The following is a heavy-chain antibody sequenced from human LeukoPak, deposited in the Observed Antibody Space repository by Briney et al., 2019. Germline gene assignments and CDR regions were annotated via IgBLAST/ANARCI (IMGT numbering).Heavy chain of an antibody. J-gene: IGHJ4*02. Sequence: SETLSLTCAVYGGSFSGYYWSWIRQPPGKGLEWIGEINHSGSTNYNPSLKSRVTISVDTSKNQFSLNLSSVTAADTAVYYCARDGGTYYFDYWGQGTLVTVSS. V-gene: IGHV4-34*01. CDR2: INHSGST. CDR3: ARDGGTYYFDY. CDR1: GGSFSGYY. D-gene: IGHD1-14*01.